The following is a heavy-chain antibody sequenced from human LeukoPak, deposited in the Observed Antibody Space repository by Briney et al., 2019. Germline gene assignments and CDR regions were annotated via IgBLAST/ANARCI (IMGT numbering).Heavy chain of an antibody. D-gene: IGHD2-15*01. J-gene: IGHJ4*02. CDR2: INPSGGST. Sequence: GASVKLSCKASGYTFTSYYMHWVRQAPGQGLEWMGIINPSGGSTSYAQKFQGRVTITADESTSTAYMELSSLRSEDTAVYYCARTLGYCSGGSCYWDYWGQGTLVTVSS. CDR3: ARTLGYCSGGSCYWDY. V-gene: IGHV1-46*01. CDR1: GYTFTSYY.